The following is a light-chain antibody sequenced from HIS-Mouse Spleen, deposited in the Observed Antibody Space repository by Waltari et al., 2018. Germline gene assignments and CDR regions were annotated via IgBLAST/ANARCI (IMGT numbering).Light chain of an antibody. CDR1: ALTKKY. CDR3: YSTDSSGNHRV. CDR2: VDS. V-gene: IGLV3-10*01. J-gene: IGLJ2*01. Sequence: SYELPHPTSVSVSPVQTSSNTCPEHALTKKYAYRYQQKAGQAPVLVIYVDSKRPSGIPERFSGSSSGTMATLTISGAQVEDEADYYCYSTDSSGNHRVFGGGTKLTVL.